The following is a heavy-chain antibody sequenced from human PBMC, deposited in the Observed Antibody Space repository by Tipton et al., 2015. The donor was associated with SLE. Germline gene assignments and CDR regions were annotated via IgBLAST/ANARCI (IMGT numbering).Heavy chain of an antibody. CDR1: GGSISSYY. D-gene: IGHD2-2*02. V-gene: IGHV4-59*06. CDR2: IYYSGST. Sequence: TLSLTCTVSGGSISSYYWSWIRQHPGKGLEWIGYIYYSGSTYYNPSLKSRVTISVDTSKNQFSLKLSSVTAADTAVYYCTVVVPAAIGHFQHWGQGTLVTVSS. J-gene: IGHJ1*01. CDR3: TVVVPAAIGHFQH.